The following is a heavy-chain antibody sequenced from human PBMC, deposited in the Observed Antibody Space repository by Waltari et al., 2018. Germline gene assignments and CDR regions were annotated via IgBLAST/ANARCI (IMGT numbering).Heavy chain of an antibody. CDR1: GYTFTSDY. CDR2: INPSGGST. CDR3: ARSTRPRITMIPVGY. Sequence: QVQLVQSGAEVKKPGASVKVSCTASGYTFTSDYMHWVRQAPGQGLEWMGIINPSGGSTSYAQKFQGRVTMTRDTSTSTVYMELSSLRSEDTAVYYCARSTRPRITMIPVGYWGQGTLVTVSS. V-gene: IGHV1-46*01. D-gene: IGHD3-22*01. J-gene: IGHJ4*02.